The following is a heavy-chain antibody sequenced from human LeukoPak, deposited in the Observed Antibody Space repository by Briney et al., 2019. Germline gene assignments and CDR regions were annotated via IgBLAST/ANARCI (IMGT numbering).Heavy chain of an antibody. CDR1: GGSFSGYY. V-gene: IGHV4-34*01. D-gene: IGHD2-21*01. CDR2: INHSGST. J-gene: IGHJ4*02. CDR3: AGYYGGY. Sequence: SETLSPTCAVHGGSFSGYYWSWIRQPPGKGLEWIGEINHSGSTNYNPSLKSRVTISVDTSKNQFSLKLSSVTAADTAVYYCAGYYGGYWGQGTLVTVSS.